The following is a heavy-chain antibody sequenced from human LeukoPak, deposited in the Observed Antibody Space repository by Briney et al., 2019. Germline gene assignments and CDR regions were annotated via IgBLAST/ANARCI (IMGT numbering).Heavy chain of an antibody. CDR3: ARATYSSGWFHLQYFDY. CDR1: GGTFSSYA. V-gene: IGHV1-69*13. Sequence: ASVKVSCKASGGTFSSYAISWVRQAPGQGLEWMGGIIPIFGRANYAQKFQGRVTITADESTSTAYMELSSLRSEDTAVYYCARATYSSGWFHLQYFDYWGQGTLVTVSS. CDR2: IIPIFGRA. D-gene: IGHD6-19*01. J-gene: IGHJ4*02.